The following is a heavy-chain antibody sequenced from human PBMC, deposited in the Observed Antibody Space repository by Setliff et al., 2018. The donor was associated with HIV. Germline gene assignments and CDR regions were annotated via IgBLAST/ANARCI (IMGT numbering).Heavy chain of an antibody. CDR3: ARAVGGSNYFDYSGYQDF. V-gene: IGHV1-18*01. Sequence: ASVKVSCKTSGYHFDSYGISWVRQAPGQGLEWMGWISAYIGDTKYAQRFQGRVTMTTDPSTPTAYMELRSLKSEDTAVYYCARAVGGSNYFDYSGYQDFWGQGTRVTVSS. J-gene: IGHJ4*02. D-gene: IGHD3-22*01. CDR2: ISAYIGDT. CDR1: GYHFDSYG.